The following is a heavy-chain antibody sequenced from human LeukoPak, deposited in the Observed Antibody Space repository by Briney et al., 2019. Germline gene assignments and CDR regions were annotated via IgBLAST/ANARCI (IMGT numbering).Heavy chain of an antibody. CDR1: GGSISSGGYY. V-gene: IGHV4-31*03. J-gene: IGHJ4*02. CDR2: IYYSGST. CDR3: ARDGRYSYGKGGLFDY. Sequence: SQTLSLTCTVSGGSISSGGYYWSWIRQHPGKGLEWIGYIYYSGSTYYNPSLKSRVTISVDTSKNQFSLKLSSVTAADTAVYYCARDGRYSYGKGGLFDYWGQGTLVTVSS. D-gene: IGHD5-18*01.